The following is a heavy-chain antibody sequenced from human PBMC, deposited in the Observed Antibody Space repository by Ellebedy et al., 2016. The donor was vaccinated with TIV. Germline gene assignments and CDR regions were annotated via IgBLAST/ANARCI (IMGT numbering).Heavy chain of an antibody. V-gene: IGHV3-30*18. Sequence: GESLKISCAASGFTFSSYGMHWVRQAPGKGLEWVAVISYDGSNKYYADSVKGRFTNSRDNSKNTLYLQMNSLRAEDTAVYYCAKEIARSYGMDVWGQGTTVTVSS. CDR3: AKEIARSYGMDV. CDR2: ISYDGSNK. CDR1: GFTFSSYG. J-gene: IGHJ6*02. D-gene: IGHD2/OR15-2a*01.